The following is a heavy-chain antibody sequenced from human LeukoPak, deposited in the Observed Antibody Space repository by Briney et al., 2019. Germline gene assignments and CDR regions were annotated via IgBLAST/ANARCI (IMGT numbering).Heavy chain of an antibody. V-gene: IGHV3-23*01. CDR3: ARGLVSGSQRGYFDY. D-gene: IGHD1-26*01. Sequence: GGSLRLSCAASGFTFSSYAMSWVSQAPGKGLEWVSAISGSGSTTYYADSVKGRFTISRDNSKNTLYLQTNSLRTDDTAVYYCARGLVSGSQRGYFDYWGHGALVTVSS. J-gene: IGHJ4*01. CDR2: ISGSGSTT. CDR1: GFTFSSYA.